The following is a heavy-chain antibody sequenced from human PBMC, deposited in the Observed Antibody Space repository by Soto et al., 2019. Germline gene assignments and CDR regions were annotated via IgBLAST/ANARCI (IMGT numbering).Heavy chain of an antibody. J-gene: IGHJ4*02. CDR3: DKGGDIGGYYYPDFDC. CDR2: ISSEESNK. Sequence: QVQLVESGGGVVQPGRSLRLSCTASGFTLSNHGMHWVRQAPGKGLQWVAVISSEESNKNYVDSVKGRFTISRDNSKNALYLQMNSLRAEDTAVYYCDKGGDIGGYYYPDFDCWGRGALVTVSS. D-gene: IGHD5-12*01. V-gene: IGHV3-30*18. CDR1: GFTLSNHG.